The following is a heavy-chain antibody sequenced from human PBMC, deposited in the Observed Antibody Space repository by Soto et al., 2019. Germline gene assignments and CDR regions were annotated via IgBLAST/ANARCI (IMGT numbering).Heavy chain of an antibody. CDR1: GYTFTGQY. D-gene: IGHD1-7*01. V-gene: IGHV1-2*02. Sequence: ASVKVSCKASGYTFTGQYMHWVRQAPGQGLEWMGRINPNSGDTNYAQKFQGRVTMTRDTSIGTDYMELSRLRSNDKAIYYCARESSGITLYGMDVWGQGTTVTVSS. CDR3: ARESSGITLYGMDV. CDR2: INPNSGDT. J-gene: IGHJ6*02.